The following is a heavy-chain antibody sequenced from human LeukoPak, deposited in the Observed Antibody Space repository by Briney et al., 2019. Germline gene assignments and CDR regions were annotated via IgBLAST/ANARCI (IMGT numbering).Heavy chain of an antibody. D-gene: IGHD4-17*01. CDR3: AKLAEAFGDSVTQH. CDR1: GFTFSSYA. V-gene: IGHV3-23*01. J-gene: IGHJ1*01. Sequence: GGSLRLSCVASGFTFSSYAMTWVRQAPGNGLEWVSVVSGSGTASYYADSVKGRFTISRDNSKNTLYLQMNSLRAEDTAIYYCAKLAEAFGDSVTQHWGQGTLVTVSS. CDR2: VSGSGTAS.